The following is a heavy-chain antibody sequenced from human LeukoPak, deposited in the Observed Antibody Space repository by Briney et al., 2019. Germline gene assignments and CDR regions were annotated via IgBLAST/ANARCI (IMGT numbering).Heavy chain of an antibody. Sequence: GGSLRLSCAASGFTFGSYIMHWVRQAPGKGLEWVTSISYDGLNKFYADSVKGRFTVSRDNSRNMLYLQVNSLRTEDTAVYYCARDDSWWLNYWGQGTLVTVSS. CDR3: ARDDSWWLNY. J-gene: IGHJ4*02. CDR1: GFTFGSYI. CDR2: ISYDGLNK. D-gene: IGHD2-8*02. V-gene: IGHV3-30*04.